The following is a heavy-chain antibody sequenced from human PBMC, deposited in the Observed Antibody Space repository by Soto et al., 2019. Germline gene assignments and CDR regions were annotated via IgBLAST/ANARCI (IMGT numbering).Heavy chain of an antibody. J-gene: IGHJ5*02. Sequence: VQLVESGGGLVQPGTSLRLSCAASGFTFSTHGMHWVRQAPGKGLEWVAMISHDGSEKYYVDSVTGRFTIARDISKNTLFLQMDSLRAEDTAVYYCAKDLGETGWYNGCDPWGQGTLVTVSS. D-gene: IGHD3-16*01. CDR3: AKDLGETGWYNGCDP. CDR1: GFTFSTHG. CDR2: ISHDGSEK. V-gene: IGHV3-30*18.